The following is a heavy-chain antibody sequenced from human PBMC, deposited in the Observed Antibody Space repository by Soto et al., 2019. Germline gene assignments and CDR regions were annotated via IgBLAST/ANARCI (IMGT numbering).Heavy chain of an antibody. J-gene: IGHJ5*02. D-gene: IGHD3-22*01. Sequence: GSLRLSCETSGFTFTTFWMHGVREVPGKGLVWVSLLSPDGSSTTYADSVKGRFTISRDNSKNTLYLQMSSLRAEDTAVYYCVKEGYYYDSSGYYYGWFDPWGQGT. CDR3: VKEGYYYDSSGYYYGWFDP. CDR1: GFTFTTFW. CDR2: LSPDGSST. V-gene: IGHV3-74*03.